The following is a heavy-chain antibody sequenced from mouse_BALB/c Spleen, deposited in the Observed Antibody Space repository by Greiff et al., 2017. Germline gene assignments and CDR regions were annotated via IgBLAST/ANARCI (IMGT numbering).Heavy chain of an antibody. V-gene: IGHV2-9*02. Sequence: VKLVESGPGLVAPSQSLSITCTVSGFSLTSYGVHWVRQPPGKGLEWLGVIWAGGSTNYNSALMSRLSISKDNSKSQVFLKMNSLQTDDTAMYYCARDRGYYGNYDYAMDYWGQGTSVTVSS. J-gene: IGHJ4*01. CDR3: ARDRGYYGNYDYAMDY. D-gene: IGHD2-1*01. CDR1: GFSLTSYG. CDR2: IWAGGST.